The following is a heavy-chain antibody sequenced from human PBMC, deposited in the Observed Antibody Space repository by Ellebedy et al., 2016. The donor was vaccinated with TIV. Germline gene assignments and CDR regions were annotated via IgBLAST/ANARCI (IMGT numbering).Heavy chain of an antibody. CDR1: GYSFSAYY. Sequence: AASVKVSCKASGYSFSAYYIHWVRQAPGQGLEWMAWINPNTGATNCAQSFQGRVTLTTDTSISTAYMELSGPTSDDTALYFCARGLWFGVLLYLDHWGQGTLITVSS. CDR3: ARGLWFGVLLYLDH. CDR2: INPNTGAT. V-gene: IGHV1-2*02. D-gene: IGHD3-10*01. J-gene: IGHJ4*02.